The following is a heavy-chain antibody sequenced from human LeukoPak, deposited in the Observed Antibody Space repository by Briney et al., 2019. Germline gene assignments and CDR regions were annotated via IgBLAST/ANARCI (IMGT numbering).Heavy chain of an antibody. CDR1: GFTFSAST. Sequence: GGSLRLSCAASGFTFSASTMNWVRQAPGKGLEWVSSIDSSGVSTFCVASLRGRFTISRDNAKNTLNLQMNSLRAEDTAVYYCARDLGQYYDTSDNWFDPWGQGTLVTVSS. CDR2: IDSSGVST. D-gene: IGHD3-22*01. J-gene: IGHJ5*02. CDR3: ARDLGQYYDTSDNWFDP. V-gene: IGHV3-21*01.